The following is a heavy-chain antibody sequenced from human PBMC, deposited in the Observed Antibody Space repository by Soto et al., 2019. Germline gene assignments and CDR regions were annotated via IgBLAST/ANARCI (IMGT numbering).Heavy chain of an antibody. CDR1: GGSVSSGDYY. CDR2: IYNSGST. D-gene: IGHD3-22*01. CDR3: ASGRPMYYYDSSDYYPFDD. Sequence: PSENLSLTWTVSGGSVSSGDYYWSWIRQPPGKGLEWIGYIYNSGSTKYNPSLKIRVIISVDTSKNQFSLKLRSVTAADTAVYYCASGRPMYYYDSSDYYPFDDWGQGTLVTVSS. J-gene: IGHJ4*02. V-gene: IGHV4-61*08.